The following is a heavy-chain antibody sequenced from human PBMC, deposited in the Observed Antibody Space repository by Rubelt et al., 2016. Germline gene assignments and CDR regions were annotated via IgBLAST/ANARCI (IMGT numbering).Heavy chain of an antibody. CDR3: ARGIDAAWEVHER. D-gene: IGHD1-26*01. CDR1: DGSIRTYH. Sequence: QVQQQQWGPRLLKASETLSLTCDVYDGSIRTYHWSWIRQSPGKGLEWIGEINHSGLADYSPSLTSRLTISIDTSRRLFTLKLRSVSAADAGLYVCARGIDAAWEVHERWGQGVLVTVSS. J-gene: IGHJ4*02. CDR2: INHSGLA. V-gene: IGHV4-34*01.